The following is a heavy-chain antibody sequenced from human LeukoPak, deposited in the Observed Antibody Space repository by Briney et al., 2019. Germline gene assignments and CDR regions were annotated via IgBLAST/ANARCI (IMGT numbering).Heavy chain of an antibody. Sequence: GGSLRLSCAASGFTFSTHSMSWVRQAPGKGLEWISYISSSGSGRFYADSVKGRFTISRDNGKQSVSLQINSLRDEDTPVYYCARVKGDGDSYYFDYWGQGTLVAVSS. CDR3: ARVKGDGDSYYFDY. J-gene: IGHJ4*02. CDR2: ISSSGSGR. V-gene: IGHV3-48*02. D-gene: IGHD4-17*01. CDR1: GFTFSTHS.